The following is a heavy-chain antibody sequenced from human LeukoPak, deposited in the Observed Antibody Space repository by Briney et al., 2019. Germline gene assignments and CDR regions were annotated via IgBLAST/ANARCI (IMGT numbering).Heavy chain of an antibody. CDR2: IRYDGSNK. D-gene: IGHD3-10*01. CDR1: GFTFSSYG. V-gene: IGHV3-30*02. CDR3: AKVLGSHCEDGAGFQH. J-gene: IGHJ1*01. Sequence: GGSLRLSCAASGFTFSSYGTHWVRQAPGKGLEWVAFIRYDGSNKYYADSVKGRFTISRDNSKNTLYLQMNSLRAEDTAVYYCAKVLGSHCEDGAGFQHWGQGTLVTVSS.